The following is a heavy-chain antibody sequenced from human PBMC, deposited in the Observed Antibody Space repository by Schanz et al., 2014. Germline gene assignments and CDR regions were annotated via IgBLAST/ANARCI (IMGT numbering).Heavy chain of an antibody. Sequence: QVQLVQSGAEVKKPGSSVKVSCKASGGTFSSFAIFWVRQAPGQGLEWMGRIIPILGITNYAQKFQDRVTITADKSTSTAYMELSSLRSEDTAIYYCARDQGGLVGATPYFDYWGQGTLITVSS. CDR1: GGTFSSFA. CDR3: ARDQGGLVGATPYFDY. D-gene: IGHD1-26*01. CDR2: IIPILGIT. J-gene: IGHJ4*02. V-gene: IGHV1-69*04.